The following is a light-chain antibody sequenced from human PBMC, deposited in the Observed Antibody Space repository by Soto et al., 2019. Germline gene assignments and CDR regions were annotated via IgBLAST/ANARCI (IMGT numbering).Light chain of an antibody. CDR2: DAS. CDR3: HQRSNWPPWT. CDR1: HNVSSF. J-gene: IGKJ1*01. Sequence: EIILTQSPATLSLSPGERATLSCRASHNVSSFVAWYQQKPGQAPRLLIYDASNRASGIPARFSGSGSGTDFTLTISSLEPEDFAVYYCHQRSNWPPWTFGQGTKVDVK. V-gene: IGKV3-11*01.